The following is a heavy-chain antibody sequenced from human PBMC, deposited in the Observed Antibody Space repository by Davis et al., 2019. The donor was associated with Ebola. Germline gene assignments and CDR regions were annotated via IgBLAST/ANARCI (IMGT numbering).Heavy chain of an antibody. V-gene: IGHV1-46*01. Sequence: ASVKVSCKASGYTFTSYYMHWVRQAPGQGLEWMGIINPSGGSTSYAQKFQGRVTMTRDTSTSTVYMELSSLRSEDTAVYYCARSTLAACSSTSCYTGFDYWGQGTLVTVAS. CDR3: ARSTLAACSSTSCYTGFDY. J-gene: IGHJ4*02. D-gene: IGHD2-2*02. CDR2: INPSGGST. CDR1: GYTFTSYY.